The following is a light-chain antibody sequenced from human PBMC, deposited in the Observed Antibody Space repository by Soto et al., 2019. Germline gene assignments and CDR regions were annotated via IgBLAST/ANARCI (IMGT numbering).Light chain of an antibody. J-gene: IGLJ2*01. CDR2: AVS. Sequence: QSALTQPRSVSGSPGQSVTISCTGTSSDVGGYNYVSWYQQLPGKAPKLMIYAVSKRPSGVPDRFSGSKSGNTASLTISGLQAEDEADYYCCSYAGNYTFVFGGGTKLTVL. V-gene: IGLV2-11*01. CDR1: SSDVGGYNY. CDR3: CSYAGNYTFV.